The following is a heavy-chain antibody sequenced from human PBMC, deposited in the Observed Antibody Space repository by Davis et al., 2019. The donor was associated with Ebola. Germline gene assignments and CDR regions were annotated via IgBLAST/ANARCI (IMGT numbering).Heavy chain of an antibody. D-gene: IGHD2-15*01. CDR2: INSDGSST. CDR1: GFTFSSYW. Sequence: PGGSLRLSCAASGFTFSSYWMHWVRQAPGKGLVWVSLINSDGSSTSYADSVKGRFTISRDNAKNTLYVQMNSLRAEDTAVYYCARDRFPIAVTVGGYYGMDVWGQGTTVTVSS. J-gene: IGHJ6*02. CDR3: ARDRFPIAVTVGGYYGMDV. V-gene: IGHV3-74*01.